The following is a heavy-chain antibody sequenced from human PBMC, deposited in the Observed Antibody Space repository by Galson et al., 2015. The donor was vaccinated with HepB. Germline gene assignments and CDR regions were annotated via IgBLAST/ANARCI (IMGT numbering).Heavy chain of an antibody. Sequence: SLRLSCAASGFTFSSYWMHWVRQAPGKGLVWVSRINSDGSSTSYADSVKGRFTISRDNAKNTLYLQMNSLRAEDTAVYYCARGYRSSSWYFDYWGQGTLVTVSS. CDR1: GFTFSSYW. CDR2: INSDGSST. V-gene: IGHV3-74*01. CDR3: ARGYRSSSWYFDY. D-gene: IGHD6-13*01. J-gene: IGHJ4*02.